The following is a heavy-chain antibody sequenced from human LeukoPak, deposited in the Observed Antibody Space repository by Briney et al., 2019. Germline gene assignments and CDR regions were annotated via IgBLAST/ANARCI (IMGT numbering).Heavy chain of an antibody. V-gene: IGHV1-18*01. CDR1: GYTFTDYG. CDR2: GSSLNGYR. D-gene: IGHD1-26*01. CDR3: ARDAVGAQCCDI. J-gene: IGHJ3*02. Sequence: ASVKVSCKTSGYTFTDYGISWVRQAPGQGLEWMGWGSSLNGYRLYGKRFQGRLTMTADPSTTTVYMDLSSLTSDDTAVYYCARDAVGAQCCDICGQGTMVAVSS.